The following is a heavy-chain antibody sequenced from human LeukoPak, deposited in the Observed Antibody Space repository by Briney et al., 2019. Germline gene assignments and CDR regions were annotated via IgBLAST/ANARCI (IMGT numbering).Heavy chain of an antibody. CDR1: GYTFTGYY. CDR3: ARGGYFDSSGYYPIDY. V-gene: IGHV1-2*02. Sequence: ASVKYSCKASGYTFTGYYMHWVREAPGQGLEWMGWINPNSGGTNYAQMFQGRVTMTRDTSISTAYMELSRLRSDDTAVYYCARGGYFDSSGYYPIDYWGQGTLVTVSS. CDR2: INPNSGGT. J-gene: IGHJ4*02. D-gene: IGHD3-22*01.